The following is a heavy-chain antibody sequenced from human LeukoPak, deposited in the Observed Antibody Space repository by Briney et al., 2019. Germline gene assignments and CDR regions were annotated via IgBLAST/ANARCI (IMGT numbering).Heavy chain of an antibody. CDR3: AKDRGSGWYRYYFDY. J-gene: IGHJ4*02. V-gene: IGHV3-48*01. Sequence: GGSLRLSCAASGFTFSSYSMNWVRQAPGKGLEWVSYISSSSCTIYYADSVKGRFTICRDNAKNSLYLQMNSLRAEDTAVYYCAKDRGSGWYRYYFDYWGQGTLVTVSS. D-gene: IGHD6-19*01. CDR2: ISSSSCTI. CDR1: GFTFSSYS.